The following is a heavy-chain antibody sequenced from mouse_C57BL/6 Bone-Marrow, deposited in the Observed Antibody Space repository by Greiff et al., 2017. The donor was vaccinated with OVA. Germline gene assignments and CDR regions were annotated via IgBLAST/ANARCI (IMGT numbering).Heavy chain of an antibody. CDR3: ARLGVGLITTVVATGSYFDY. CDR1: GYTFTDYY. V-gene: IGHV1-75*01. CDR2: IFPGSGST. Sequence: QVQLQQSGPELVKPGASVKISCKASGYTFTDYYINWVKQRPGQGLEWIGWIFPGSGSTYYNEKFKGKATLTVDKSSSTAYMLLSSLTSEDSAVYCCARLGVGLITTVVATGSYFDYWGQGTTLTVSS. J-gene: IGHJ2*01. D-gene: IGHD1-1*01.